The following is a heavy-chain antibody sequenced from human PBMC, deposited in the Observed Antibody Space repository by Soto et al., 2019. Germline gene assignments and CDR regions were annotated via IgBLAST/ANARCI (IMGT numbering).Heavy chain of an antibody. CDR2: IYWDDDK. D-gene: IGHD6-13*01. V-gene: IGHV2-5*02. CDR3: AHQREVDSWYPGWYFDY. CDR1: GFSLSTSGVG. J-gene: IGHJ4*02. Sequence: SGPTLVKPTQTLTLTCTFSGFSLSTSGVGVGWIRQPPGKALEWLALIYWDDDKRYSPSLKSRLTITKDTSKNQVVLTMTNMDPVDTATYYCAHQREVDSWYPGWYFDYWGQGTLVTVSS.